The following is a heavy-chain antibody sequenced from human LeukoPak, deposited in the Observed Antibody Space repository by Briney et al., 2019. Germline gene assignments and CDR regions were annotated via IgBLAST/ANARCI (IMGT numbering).Heavy chain of an antibody. CDR1: GYTFTGYY. D-gene: IGHD3-22*01. J-gene: IGHJ5*02. CDR3: ARDAPDAIPMIGREDYNNWLDP. CDR2: INPSGGST. V-gene: IGHV1-46*01. Sequence: ASVKVSCKASGYTFTGYYMHWVRQAPGQGLEWMGVINPSGGSTSYAQKFQGRVTMTRDTSTSTVYMELSSLRSEDTAVYYCARDAPDAIPMIGREDYNNWLDPWGQGTLVTVPS.